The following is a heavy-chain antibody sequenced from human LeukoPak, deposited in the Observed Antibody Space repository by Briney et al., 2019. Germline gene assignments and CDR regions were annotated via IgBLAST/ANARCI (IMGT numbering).Heavy chain of an antibody. CDR3: ARTSHYVDIAATIPYGIYYFDY. CDR2: INPSGGT. J-gene: IGHJ4*02. CDR1: GYTFTGYY. V-gene: IGHV1-2*02. Sequence: ASVKVSCKASGYTFTGYYMHWVRQAPGQGLEWMGWINPSGGTNYAQKLQGRVTMTTDTSTSTAYMELRSLRSDDTAVYYCARTSHYVDIAATIPYGIYYFDYWGQGTLVTVSS. D-gene: IGHD5-12*01.